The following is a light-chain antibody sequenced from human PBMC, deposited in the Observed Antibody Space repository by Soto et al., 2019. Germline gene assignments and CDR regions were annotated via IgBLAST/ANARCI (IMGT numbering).Light chain of an antibody. CDR3: QQYNNWPPGT. V-gene: IGKV1-5*03. J-gene: IGKJ1*01. Sequence: DIQMTQSPSTLSASVGDRVSITCRASQSISSWLAWYQQKPGKAPNLLIYRASSLQSGVPSRFSGSGSGTDFSLTISSLQPDDFATYYCQQYNNWPPGTFGQGTKVDIK. CDR2: RAS. CDR1: QSISSW.